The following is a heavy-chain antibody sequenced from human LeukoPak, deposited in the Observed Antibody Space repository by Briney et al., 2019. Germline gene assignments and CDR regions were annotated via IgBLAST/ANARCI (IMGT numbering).Heavy chain of an antibody. CDR1: GGSLSGYS. CDR3: ARGLRNGAPYYRDSSGSLETDY. V-gene: IGHV4-34*01. CDR2: INHGGST. D-gene: IGHD3-22*01. J-gene: IGHJ4*02. Sequence: SETLALTCAVYGGSLSGYSWSWIRQPPGKGLEWIGEINHGGSTNYNPSLKRRVTISRDTSKNQCSLNLKSVPAADTAMYFCARGLRNGAPYYRDSSGSLETDYWGQGTLVTVSS.